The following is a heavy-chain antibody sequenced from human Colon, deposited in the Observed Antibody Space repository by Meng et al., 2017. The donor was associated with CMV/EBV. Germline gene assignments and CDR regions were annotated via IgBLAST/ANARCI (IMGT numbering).Heavy chain of an antibody. CDR1: GIIIIDYA. CDR3: ARGDSHGSGGHFDS. J-gene: IGHJ4*02. D-gene: IGHD3-10*01. CDR2: IIWNGVNT. Sequence: EVQLVESWGGVVKPGGSXXLSCTASGIIIIDYAMCWVRQTKGSGLEWVSLIIWNGVNTYYADAVKGRFTISRDDSKNSLYLQMDSLTVGDSALYYCARGDSHGSGGHFDSWGQGTLVTVSS. V-gene: IGHV3-43D*04.